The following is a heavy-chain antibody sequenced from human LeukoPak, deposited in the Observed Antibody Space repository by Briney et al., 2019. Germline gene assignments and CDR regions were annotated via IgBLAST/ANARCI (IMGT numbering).Heavy chain of an antibody. V-gene: IGHV4-61*08. Sequence: PSETLSLTCTVSGASVGSAGYHWSWIRQPPGGGLEWIGYIYYISNTNYNPSLKSRVTMSVDPSKNQFSLKLNSVTAADTAVYYCARTQSQSGSYRYYFGYWGQGPLVTVSS. CDR1: GASVGSAGYH. D-gene: IGHD1-26*01. CDR2: IYYISNT. CDR3: ARTQSQSGSYRYYFGY. J-gene: IGHJ4*02.